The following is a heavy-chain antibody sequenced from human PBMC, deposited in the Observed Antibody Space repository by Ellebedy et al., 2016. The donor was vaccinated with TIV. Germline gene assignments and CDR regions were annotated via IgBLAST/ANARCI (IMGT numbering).Heavy chain of an antibody. J-gene: IGHJ4*02. CDR1: GFTVSSNY. V-gene: IGHV3-23*01. D-gene: IGHD5-24*01. CDR2: TSGSGATT. Sequence: GGSLKISCAASGFTVSSNYMSWVRQAPGKGLQWVSTTSGSGATTYYADSVRGRFTVYRDNSKNTLDLQMNSVRDEDTAVYYCAKCQVGYNSREQFHFEYWGQGALVTVSS. CDR3: AKCQVGYNSREQFHFEY.